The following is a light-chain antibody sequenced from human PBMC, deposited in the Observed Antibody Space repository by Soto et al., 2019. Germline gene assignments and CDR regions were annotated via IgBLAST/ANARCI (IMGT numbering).Light chain of an antibody. CDR3: CSYAGSSTHVV. Sequence: QSALTQPASVSGSPGQSIAISCTGSSSDVGIYNYVSWYQQHPGKVPKLIIYEVTNRPSGVSNRFSGSKSGNTASLTISGLQAEDEADYYCCSYAGSSTHVVFGGGTKLTVL. J-gene: IGLJ2*01. V-gene: IGLV2-23*02. CDR2: EVT. CDR1: SSDVGIYNY.